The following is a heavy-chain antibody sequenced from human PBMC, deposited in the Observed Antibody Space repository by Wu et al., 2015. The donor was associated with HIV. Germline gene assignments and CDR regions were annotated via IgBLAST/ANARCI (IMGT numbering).Heavy chain of an antibody. CDR2: FDPEDGET. CDR1: GYTLTELS. Sequence: QVQLVQSGAEVKKPGASVKVSCKVSGYTLTELSMHWVRQAPGKGLEWMGGFDPEDGETIYAQKFQGRVTMTEDTSTDTAYMELSNLRSEDTAVYYCATKYLSPTVTTGHRPLYGMDVWGQGTTVTVSS. D-gene: IGHD4-17*01. J-gene: IGHJ6*02. CDR3: ATKYLSPTVTTGHRPLYGMDV. V-gene: IGHV1-24*01.